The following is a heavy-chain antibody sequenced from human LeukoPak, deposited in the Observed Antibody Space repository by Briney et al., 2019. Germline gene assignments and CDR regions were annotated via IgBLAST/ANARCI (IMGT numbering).Heavy chain of an antibody. CDR3: ARGWIQLWPFDY. CDR2: IKQDGSEK. J-gene: IGHJ4*02. CDR1: GFTFSSSA. D-gene: IGHD5-18*01. Sequence: GGSLRLSCAASGFTFSSSAMSWVRQAPGKGLEWVANIKQDGSEKYYVDSVKGRFTISRDNAKNSLYLQMNSLRAEDTAVYYCARGWIQLWPFDYWGQGTLVTVSS. V-gene: IGHV3-7*03.